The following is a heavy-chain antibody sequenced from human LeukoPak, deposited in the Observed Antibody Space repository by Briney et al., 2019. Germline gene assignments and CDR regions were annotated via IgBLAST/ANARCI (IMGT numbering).Heavy chain of an antibody. CDR2: IQEAGSEK. D-gene: IGHD2-15*01. Sequence: GGSLRLSCAASGFTFGNYWMNWVRQAPGKGLQWVANIQEAGSEKYYVDSVKGRFTISRDNAKNSLYLQMNSLRAEDTAVYYCARGRKDCSAGNCYSDYWGQGALVTVSS. V-gene: IGHV3-7*01. CDR1: GFTFGNYW. J-gene: IGHJ4*02. CDR3: ARGRKDCSAGNCYSDY.